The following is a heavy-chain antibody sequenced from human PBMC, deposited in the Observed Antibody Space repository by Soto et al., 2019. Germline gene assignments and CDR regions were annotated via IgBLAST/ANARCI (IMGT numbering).Heavy chain of an antibody. CDR3: AKYYYDSSGYYPLFDY. Sequence: PGGSLRLSCAASGFTFSSYAMSWVRQAPGKGLEWVSAISGSGGSTYYADSVKGRFTISRDNSKNTLYLQMNSLRAEDTAVYYCAKYYYDSSGYYPLFDYWGQGTLVTVSS. CDR2: ISGSGGST. J-gene: IGHJ4*02. D-gene: IGHD3-22*01. CDR1: GFTFSSYA. V-gene: IGHV3-23*01.